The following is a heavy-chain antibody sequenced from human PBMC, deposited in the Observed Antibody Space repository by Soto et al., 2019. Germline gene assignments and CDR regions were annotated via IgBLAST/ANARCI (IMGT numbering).Heavy chain of an antibody. Sequence: LSLTCAVSGGSISSSNWWSWVRQPPGKGLEWIGEIYHSGSTNYNPSLKSRVTISVDKSKNQFSLKLSSVTAADTAVYYCAAVLRYFDRSYYHPLDPWGQGTLVTVSS. CDR1: GGSISSSNW. J-gene: IGHJ5*02. D-gene: IGHD3-9*01. CDR2: IYHSGST. CDR3: AAVLRYFDRSYYHPLDP. V-gene: IGHV4-4*02.